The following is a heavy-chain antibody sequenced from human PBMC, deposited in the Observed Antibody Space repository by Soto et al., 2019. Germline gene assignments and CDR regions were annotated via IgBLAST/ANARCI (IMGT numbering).Heavy chain of an antibody. CDR2: IYYSGST. D-gene: IGHD1-26*01. CDR1: GGSISSYY. Sequence: PSETLSLTCTVSGGSISSYYWSWIRQPPGKGLEWIGYIYYSGSTNYNPSLKSRVTISVDTSKNQFSLKLSSVTAADTAVYYCARFGWDLLGAFDYWGQGTLVTVSS. CDR3: ARFGWDLLGAFDY. V-gene: IGHV4-59*01. J-gene: IGHJ4*02.